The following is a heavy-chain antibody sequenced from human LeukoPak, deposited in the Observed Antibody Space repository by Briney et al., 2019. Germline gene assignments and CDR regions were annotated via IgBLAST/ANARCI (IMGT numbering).Heavy chain of an antibody. Sequence: SETLSLTCTVSGGSISSYYWSWIRQPPGKGLEWIGYIYYSGSTNYNPSLKSRVTISVDTSKNQFSLKLSSVTAADTAVYYCARGLRMGGGGSLNWFDPWGQGTLVTVSS. CDR1: GGSISSYY. V-gene: IGHV4-59*08. J-gene: IGHJ5*02. CDR2: IYYSGST. D-gene: IGHD2-15*01. CDR3: ARGLRMGGGGSLNWFDP.